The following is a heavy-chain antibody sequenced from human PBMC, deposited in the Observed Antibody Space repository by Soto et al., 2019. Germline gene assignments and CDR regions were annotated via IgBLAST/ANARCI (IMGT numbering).Heavy chain of an antibody. J-gene: IGHJ4*02. CDR2: ISYDGSNK. CDR3: AKVTRGYCSSTSCYAFDY. Sequence: GGSLRLSCAASGFTFSSYGMHWVRQAPGKGLEWVAVISYDGSNKYYADSVKGRFTISRDNSKNTLYLQMNSLRAEDTAVYYCAKVTRGYCSSTSCYAFDYWAQGTLVTVSS. D-gene: IGHD2-2*01. CDR1: GFTFSSYG. V-gene: IGHV3-30*18.